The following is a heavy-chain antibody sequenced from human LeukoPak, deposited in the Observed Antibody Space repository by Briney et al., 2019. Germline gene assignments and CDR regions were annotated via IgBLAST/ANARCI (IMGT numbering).Heavy chain of an antibody. CDR2: IYYSGST. V-gene: IGHV4-39*01. J-gene: IGHJ5*02. CDR3: ARHGSRSSGWGWFDP. D-gene: IGHD6-19*01. CDR1: GGSISSSSYY. Sequence: TSETLSLTCTVSGGSISSSSYYWGWIRQPPGKGLEWIGSIYYSGSTYYNPSLKSRVTISVDTSKNQFSLKLSSVTAADTAVYYCARHGSRSSGWGWFDPLGQGTLVTVSS.